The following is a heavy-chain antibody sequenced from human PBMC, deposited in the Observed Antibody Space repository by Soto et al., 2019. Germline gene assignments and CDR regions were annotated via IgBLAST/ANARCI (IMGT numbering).Heavy chain of an antibody. D-gene: IGHD2-8*02. V-gene: IGHV1-69*09. CDR1: GGTFVRHV. Sequence: QVQLVQSGAEVKKPESSVKVSCQTSGGTFVRHVISWVRQAPGQGPEWMGKINPLSGIPNYAQKFQDRVPFTAHTDSSTAYMELSSLRSDDTAVYYCAAPDCAATWCSSCQNLDHWGQGTLVTGSS. CDR3: AAPDCAATWCSSCQNLDH. J-gene: IGHJ4*02. CDR2: INPLSGIP.